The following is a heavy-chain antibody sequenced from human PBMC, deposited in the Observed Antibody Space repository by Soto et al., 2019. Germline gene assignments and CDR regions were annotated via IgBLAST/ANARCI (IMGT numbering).Heavy chain of an antibody. J-gene: IGHJ5*02. CDR2: IYWNDDK. V-gene: IGHV2-5*01. CDR3: AHVPADYYDRNGAAFYP. Sequence: SGPTLVNPTQTRTLTCTFSGFSLSTSGVGVGWIRQPPGKALEWLALIYWNDDKRYSPSLKSRLSITKDTSKNQVVLGMTNMDPVGTATYYCAHVPADYYDRNGAAFYPWGQRTLVTGSS. CDR1: GFSLSTSGVG. D-gene: IGHD3-22*01.